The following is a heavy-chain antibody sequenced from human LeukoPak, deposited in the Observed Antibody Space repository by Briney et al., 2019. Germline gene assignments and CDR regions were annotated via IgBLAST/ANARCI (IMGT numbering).Heavy chain of an antibody. CDR2: IYTSGST. J-gene: IGHJ4*02. CDR3: ARGLTGYYHPPDY. V-gene: IGHV4-39*07. CDR1: GGSISSSSYY. Sequence: SETLSLTCTVSGGSISSSSYYWGWIRQPPGKGLEWIGRIYTSGSTNYNPSLKSRVTMSVDTSKNQFSLKLSSVTAADTAVYYCARGLTGYYHPPDYWGQGTLVTVSS. D-gene: IGHD3-3*01.